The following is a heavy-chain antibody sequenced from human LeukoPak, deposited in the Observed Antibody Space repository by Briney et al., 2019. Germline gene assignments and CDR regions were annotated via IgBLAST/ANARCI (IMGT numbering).Heavy chain of an antibody. CDR3: ARGPPLFDP. J-gene: IGHJ5*02. V-gene: IGHV3-48*01. CDR2: ISTSGTTT. CDR1: GFPFSSYS. Sequence: GGSLRLSCAASGFPFSSYSMNWVRQAPGKGLEWISYISTSGTTTYYADSVKGRFTISSDNAKSSLHLQMNSLRAEDTAVYYCARGPPLFDPWGQGTLVTVSS.